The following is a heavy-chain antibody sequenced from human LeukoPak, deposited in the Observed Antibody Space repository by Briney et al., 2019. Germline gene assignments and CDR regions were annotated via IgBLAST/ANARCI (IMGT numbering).Heavy chain of an antibody. CDR2: ISSSGSTI. J-gene: IGHJ4*02. D-gene: IGHD2-2*01. V-gene: IGHV3-48*03. CDR1: GFTFSSYE. CDR3: ARDRGVPAAIFDY. Sequence: GGSLRLSCAASGFTFSSYEMNWVRQAPGKGLEWVSYISSSGSTIYYADSVKGRFTISRDNAKNSLYVQMNSLRAEDTAVYYCARDRGVPAAIFDYWGQGTLVTVSS.